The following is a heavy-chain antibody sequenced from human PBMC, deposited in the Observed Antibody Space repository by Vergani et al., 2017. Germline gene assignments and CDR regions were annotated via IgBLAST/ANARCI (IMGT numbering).Heavy chain of an antibody. D-gene: IGHD3-22*01. CDR2: IIPIFGTT. CDR3: ARSSGYYSYYFDF. J-gene: IGHJ4*02. CDR1: GGTFSSNS. V-gene: IGHV1-69*18. Sequence: QVQLAQSGAEVKKPGSSVKVSCKASGGTFSSNSISWVRQAPGQGLVWMGRIIPIFGTTSYAQKFQGRVTILADESTSTAYMELSSLRSEDTAVYYCARSSGYYSYYFDFWGQGTLVTVSS.